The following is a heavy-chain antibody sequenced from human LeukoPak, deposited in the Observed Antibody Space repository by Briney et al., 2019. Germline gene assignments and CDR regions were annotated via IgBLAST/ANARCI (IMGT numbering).Heavy chain of an antibody. J-gene: IGHJ3*02. CDR2: ISGSGGST. CDR3: AKFLGKSWGNQNAFDI. CDR1: GFTLSSYA. D-gene: IGHD3-3*01. V-gene: IGHV3-23*01. Sequence: GGSLRLSCAASGFTLSSYAMSWVRQAPGKGLEWVSAISGSGGSTYYADSVKGRFTISRDNSKNTLYLQMNSLRAEDTAVYYCAKFLGKSWGNQNAFDIWGQGTMVTVSS.